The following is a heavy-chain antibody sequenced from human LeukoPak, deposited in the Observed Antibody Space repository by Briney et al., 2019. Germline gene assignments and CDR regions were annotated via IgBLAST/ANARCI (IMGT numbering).Heavy chain of an antibody. D-gene: IGHD3-9*01. CDR2: IRYDGSNK. CDR3: AKDSKLPRNYDILTGYFGY. Sequence: PGGSLRLSCAASGFTFSSYGMHWVRQAAGKGLEWEAFIRYDGSNKYYADSVKGRFTISRDNSKNTLYLQMNSLRAEDTAVYYCAKDSKLPRNYDILTGYFGYWGQGTLVTVSS. V-gene: IGHV3-30*02. J-gene: IGHJ4*02. CDR1: GFTFSSYG.